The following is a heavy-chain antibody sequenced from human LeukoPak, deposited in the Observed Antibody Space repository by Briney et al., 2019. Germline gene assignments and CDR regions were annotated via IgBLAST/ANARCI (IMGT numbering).Heavy chain of an antibody. D-gene: IGHD3-16*01. CDR2: MKEDGSES. CDR3: ARDRPGGYFDY. J-gene: IGHJ4*02. V-gene: IGHV3-7*04. Sequence: GGSLRLSCAASESTFTTFWLSWVRQAPGKGLEWVANMKEDGSESQYADSVKGRFTISRDNAKRSVYLQMSSLRAEDTAVYFSARDRPGGYFDYWGQGTLVTVSS. CDR1: ESTFTTFW.